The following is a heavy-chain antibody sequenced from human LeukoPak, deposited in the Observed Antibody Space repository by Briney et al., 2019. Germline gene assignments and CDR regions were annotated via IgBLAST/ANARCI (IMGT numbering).Heavy chain of an antibody. CDR3: ARVRGYYSAYYFDY. CDR1: GFTFSSYW. J-gene: IGHJ4*02. Sequence: GGSLRLSCAASGFTFSSYWMHWVRQAPGKGLVWGSRINSDGSSTSYADSVKGRFTISRDNAKNTLYLQMNSLTAEDTAVYYCARVRGYYSAYYFDYWGQGTLVTVSS. D-gene: IGHD5-18*01. CDR2: INSDGSST. V-gene: IGHV3-74*01.